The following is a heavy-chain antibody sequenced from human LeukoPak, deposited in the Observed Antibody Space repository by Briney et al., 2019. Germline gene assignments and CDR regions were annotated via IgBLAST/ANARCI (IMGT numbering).Heavy chain of an antibody. D-gene: IGHD6-6*01. V-gene: IGHV4-4*07. CDR1: GGSISTYY. Sequence: PSGTLSLTCTVSGGSISTYYWSWVRQPAGKGLELIGRIHTSGSVDYDPSLKSRVTMSVDTSKKQFSLTLSSVTAADTAMYYCAREGSLTARPFVSIDYWGQGTLVTVSS. J-gene: IGHJ4*02. CDR2: IHTSGSV. CDR3: AREGSLTARPFVSIDY.